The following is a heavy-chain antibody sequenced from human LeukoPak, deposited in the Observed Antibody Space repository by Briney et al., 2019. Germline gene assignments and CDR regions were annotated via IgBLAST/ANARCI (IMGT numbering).Heavy chain of an antibody. V-gene: IGHV3-30-3*01. CDR3: ARGSIAAVDY. D-gene: IGHD6-13*01. Sequence: SGGSLRLSCAASGFTFSSYAMHWVRQAPGKGLEWVAVISYAGSNKYYADSVKGRFTISRDNSKNTLYLQMNSLRAEDTAVYYCARGSIAAVDYWGQGTLVTVSS. CDR2: ISYAGSNK. J-gene: IGHJ4*02. CDR1: GFTFSSYA.